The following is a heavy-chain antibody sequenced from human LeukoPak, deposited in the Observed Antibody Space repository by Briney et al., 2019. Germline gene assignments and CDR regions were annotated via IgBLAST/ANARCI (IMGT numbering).Heavy chain of an antibody. CDR1: GFSFSTYT. CDR3: ARGSGSFSGGFDY. D-gene: IGHD1-26*01. CDR2: IQHDGGRT. Sequence: GGSLRLSCAASGFSFSTYTMNWVRQAPGKGLERVAGIQHDGGRTYYADSVKGRFTISRDNSKNTLYLQMNSLRAEDTAVYYCARGSGSFSGGFDYWGQGTPVTVSS. V-gene: IGHV3-30-3*01. J-gene: IGHJ4*02.